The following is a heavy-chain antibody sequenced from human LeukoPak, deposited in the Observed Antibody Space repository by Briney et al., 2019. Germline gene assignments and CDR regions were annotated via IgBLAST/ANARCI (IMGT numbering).Heavy chain of an antibody. CDR1: GFTFTTYA. CDR2: ISNSGTST. D-gene: IGHD4-17*01. Sequence: GGSLRLSXAASGFTFTTYAMTWVSQAPGKGLEWVSGISNSGTSTYYSDSVKGRFTISRDNSRNTLDLQMSSLRAEDTAMYYCTKLDYGDYVKGALDIWGQGTMVTVSS. J-gene: IGHJ3*02. CDR3: TKLDYGDYVKGALDI. V-gene: IGHV3-23*01.